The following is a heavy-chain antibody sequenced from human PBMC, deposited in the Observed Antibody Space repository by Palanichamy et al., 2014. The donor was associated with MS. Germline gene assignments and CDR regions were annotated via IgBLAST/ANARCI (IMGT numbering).Heavy chain of an antibody. Sequence: QVQLQESGPGLVKPSETLSLTCSVSGGSINYYYWSWIRLPPGKGLEWIGFVYYSGSTNYNPSLKSRVTISVDTSKNQFSLKLSSVTAADTAVYYCARTGGGSRGYIGAFDIWGPGTVVTVSS. CDR2: VYYSGST. V-gene: IGHV4-59*01. J-gene: IGHJ3*02. D-gene: IGHD2-15*01. CDR1: GGSINYYY. CDR3: ARTGGGSRGYIGAFDI.